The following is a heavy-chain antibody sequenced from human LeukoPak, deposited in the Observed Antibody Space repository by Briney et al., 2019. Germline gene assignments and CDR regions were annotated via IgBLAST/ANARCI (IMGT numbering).Heavy chain of an antibody. J-gene: IGHJ4*02. CDR3: ARGAYNSGWAYFDH. CDR2: ISFSVNTK. D-gene: IGHD6-19*01. V-gene: IGHV3-48*04. Sequence: PGGSLRLSCAASGFTFSDYSMNWVRQAPGKGLEWVSYISFSVNTKYYGDSVKGRFTISRDNAKNSLYLHMDSLRAEDTAVYYCARGAYNSGWAYFDHWGQGTLVTVSS. CDR1: GFTFSDYS.